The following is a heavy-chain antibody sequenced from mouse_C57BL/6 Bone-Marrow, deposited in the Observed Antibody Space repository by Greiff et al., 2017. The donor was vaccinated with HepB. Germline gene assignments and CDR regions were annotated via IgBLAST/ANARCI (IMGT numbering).Heavy chain of an antibody. CDR2: IWSGGST. CDR1: GFSLTSYG. D-gene: IGHD2-2*01. Sequence: QVQLQQSGPGLVQPSQSLSITCTVSGFSLTSYGVHWVRQSPGKGLEWLGVIWSGGSTDYNAAFISRLSISKDNSKSQVFFKMNSLQADDTAIYYCARKGGYDLAWFAYWGQGTLVTVSA. V-gene: IGHV2-2*01. CDR3: ARKGGYDLAWFAY. J-gene: IGHJ3*01.